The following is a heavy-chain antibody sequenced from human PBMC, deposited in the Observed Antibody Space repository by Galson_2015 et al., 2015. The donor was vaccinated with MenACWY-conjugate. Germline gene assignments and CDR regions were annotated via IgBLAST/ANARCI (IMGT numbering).Heavy chain of an antibody. J-gene: IGHJ5*02. Sequence: SVKVSCKASGYTFTSYYMHWVRQAPGQGLEWMGIINPSGGSTSYAQKFQGRVTMTRDTSTSTVYMELSSLRSEDTAVYYCARDGGMRVTDNWFDPWGQGTLVTVSS. CDR1: GYTFTSYY. CDR2: INPSGGST. V-gene: IGHV1-46*01. CDR3: ARDGGMRVTDNWFDP. D-gene: IGHD6-25*01.